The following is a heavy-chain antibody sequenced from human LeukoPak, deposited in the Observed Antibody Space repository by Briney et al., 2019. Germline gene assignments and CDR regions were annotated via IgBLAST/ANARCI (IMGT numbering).Heavy chain of an antibody. D-gene: IGHD2-15*01. J-gene: IGHJ5*02. V-gene: IGHV1-18*04. CDR3: ARDGTDIVVVVAAAGPFDP. CDR1: GYTFTGYY. Sequence: ASVKVSCKASGYTFTGYYMHWVRQAPGQGLEWVGWISAYNGNTNYAQKLQGRVTMTTDTSTSTAYMELRSLRSDDTAVYYCARDGTDIVVVVAAAGPFDPWGQGTLVTVSS. CDR2: ISAYNGNT.